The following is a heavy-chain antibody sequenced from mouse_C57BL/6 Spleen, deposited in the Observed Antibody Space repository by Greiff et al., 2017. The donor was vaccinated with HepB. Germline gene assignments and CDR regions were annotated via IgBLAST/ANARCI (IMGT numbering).Heavy chain of an antibody. V-gene: IGHV1-55*01. D-gene: IGHD1-1*01. CDR3: ARFDYYGSSYWYFDV. CDR1: GYTFTSYW. J-gene: IGHJ1*03. CDR2: IYPGSGST. Sequence: QVQLKQPGAELVKPGASVKMSCKASGYTFTSYWITWVKQRPGQGLEWIGDIYPGSGSTNYNEKFKSKATLTVDTSSSTAYMQLSSLTSEDSAVYYCARFDYYGSSYWYFDVWGTGTTVTVSS.